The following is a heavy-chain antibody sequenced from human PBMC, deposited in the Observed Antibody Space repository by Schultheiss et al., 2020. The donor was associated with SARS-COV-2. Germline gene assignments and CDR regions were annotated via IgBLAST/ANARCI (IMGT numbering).Heavy chain of an antibody. Sequence: GSLRLSCAVYGGSFSGYYWSWIRQPPGKGLEWIGEINHSGSTNYNPSLKSRVTISVDTSKNHFSLKLTSVTAADTAVYYCASGIATAGPFDYWGQGTLVTVSS. J-gene: IGHJ4*02. D-gene: IGHD6-13*01. CDR1: GGSFSGYY. CDR3: ASGIATAGPFDY. V-gene: IGHV4-34*01. CDR2: INHSGST.